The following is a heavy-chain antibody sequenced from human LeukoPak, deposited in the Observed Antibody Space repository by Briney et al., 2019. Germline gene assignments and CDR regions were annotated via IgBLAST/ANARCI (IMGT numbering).Heavy chain of an antibody. D-gene: IGHD3-3*01. V-gene: IGHV3-53*01. Sequence: GGSLRLSCAASGFTVSSNYMSWVRQAPGKGLEWVSVIYSGGSTYYADSVKGRFTISRDNSKNTLYPQMNSLRAEDTAVYYCARGDDFWGGYSLGAFDIWGQGTMVTVSS. CDR2: IYSGGST. CDR3: ARGDDFWGGYSLGAFDI. CDR1: GFTVSSNY. J-gene: IGHJ3*02.